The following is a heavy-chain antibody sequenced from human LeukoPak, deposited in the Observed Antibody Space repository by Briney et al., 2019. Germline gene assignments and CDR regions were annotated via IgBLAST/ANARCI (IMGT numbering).Heavy chain of an antibody. CDR2: ISATDGST. D-gene: IGHD7-27*01. J-gene: IGHJ6*03. CDR1: GFTVSSNY. V-gene: IGHV3-53*05. CDR3: ARGGTLGPYYYYYMDV. Sequence: PGGSLRLSCAASGFTVSSNYMSWVRQAPGKGLEWVSVISATDGSTYYADSVKGRFTISRDNSKNTLYLQMNSLRAEDTAVYYCARGGTLGPYYYYYMDVWGKGTTVTVSS.